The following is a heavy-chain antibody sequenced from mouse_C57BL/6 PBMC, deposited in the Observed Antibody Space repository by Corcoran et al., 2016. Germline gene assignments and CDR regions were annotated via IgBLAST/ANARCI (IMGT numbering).Heavy chain of an antibody. V-gene: IGHV1-18*01. J-gene: IGHJ4*01. D-gene: IGHD1-1*01. CDR1: GYTFTDYN. CDR2: INPNNGGT. Sequence: EVQLQQSGPELVKPGASVKIPCKASGYTFTDYNMDWVKQSHGKSLEWIGDINPNNGGTIYNQKFQGKATLTVDKSSSTAYMELRSLTAEDTAVYYCARKHYGSDAMDYWGQGTSVTVSS. CDR3: ARKHYGSDAMDY.